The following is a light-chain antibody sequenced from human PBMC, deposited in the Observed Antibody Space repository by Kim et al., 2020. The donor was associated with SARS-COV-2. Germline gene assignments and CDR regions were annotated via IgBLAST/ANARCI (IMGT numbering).Light chain of an antibody. CDR1: QSVSSNF. CDR3: QQYSSSPAT. CDR2: GAS. V-gene: IGKV3-20*01. Sequence: SPGERATLSVRASQSVSSNFLAWYQQTPGQAPRLLFYGASSRATGIPDRFSGRCSGTDFTLTITRLEHEDSAVYYCQQYSSSPATFGQGTKVDIK. J-gene: IGKJ1*01.